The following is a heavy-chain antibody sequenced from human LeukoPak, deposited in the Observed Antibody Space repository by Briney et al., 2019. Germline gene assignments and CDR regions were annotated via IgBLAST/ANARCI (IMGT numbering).Heavy chain of an antibody. CDR1: GFTFNNYA. CDR3: AKGSSPFDY. Sequence: GGSLRPSCAASGFTFNNYAMSWVRQAPGKGLEWVSGISGSGGTTYYADSVTGRFTISRDTSKNTLYLQMNSLRAEDTAVYYCAKGSSPFDYWGQGTLVTVSS. D-gene: IGHD1-26*01. CDR2: ISGSGGTT. J-gene: IGHJ4*02. V-gene: IGHV3-23*01.